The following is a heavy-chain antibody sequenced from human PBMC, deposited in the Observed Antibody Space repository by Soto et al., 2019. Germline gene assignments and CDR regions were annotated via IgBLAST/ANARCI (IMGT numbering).Heavy chain of an antibody. D-gene: IGHD5-18*01. CDR3: AEDRDLDTAMATIGY. CDR2: ISSSSSYI. Sequence: PGGSLRLSCAASGFTFSSYSMNWVRQAPGKGLEWVSSISSSSSYIYYADSVKGRFTISRDNSKNTLYLQMNSLRAEDTAVYYCAEDRDLDTAMATIGYWGQGTLVTVSS. V-gene: IGHV3-21*01. J-gene: IGHJ4*02. CDR1: GFTFSSYS.